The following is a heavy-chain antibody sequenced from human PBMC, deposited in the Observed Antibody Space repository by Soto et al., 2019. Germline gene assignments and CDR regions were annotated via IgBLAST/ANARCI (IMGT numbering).Heavy chain of an antibody. D-gene: IGHD3-22*01. V-gene: IGHV3-66*01. J-gene: IGHJ6*02. Sequence: GSLRLSCTVSGFTVTSTYMSWIRQARGKGLEWISVIHSGGTTYYTDSVKGRFTISRDNSKNTLYLQMNSLRAEDTAVYYCAKAMGGYYYDSSGYSSYYGMDVWGQGTTVTVSS. CDR1: GFTVTSTY. CDR3: AKAMGGYYYDSSGYSSYYGMDV. CDR2: IHSGGTT.